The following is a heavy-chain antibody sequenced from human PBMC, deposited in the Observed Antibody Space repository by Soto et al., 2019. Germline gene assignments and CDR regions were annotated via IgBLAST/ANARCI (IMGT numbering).Heavy chain of an antibody. J-gene: IGHJ6*02. CDR2: IFHSGNT. D-gene: IGHD2-8*01. Sequence: QVQLQESGPGLVKPSGTLSLTCAVSSGSIDTTNWWSWVRHPPGRGLGWIGEIFHSGNTYYNPSLASLVTISVDTSKTQFSLNLRSVTAAATAVYYCARRTWGMDVWGQGTTVTVSS. V-gene: IGHV4-4*02. CDR3: ARRTWGMDV. CDR1: SGSIDTTNW.